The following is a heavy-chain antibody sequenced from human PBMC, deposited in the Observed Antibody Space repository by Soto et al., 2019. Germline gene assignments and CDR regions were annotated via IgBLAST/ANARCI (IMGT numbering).Heavy chain of an antibody. CDR1: GYFISSGHY. J-gene: IGHJ4*02. CDR2: IYDSGTTYT. D-gene: IGHD3-3*01. Sequence: SETLSLTCAVSGYFISSGHYWGWIRQTPGKGLEWIGYIYDSGTTYTYFNPSLKSRVTISVDTSKNQFSLKVRSVTAADSAVYYCAMNQARFLEWSEPKIDYWGQGTLVTVSS. V-gene: IGHV4-38-2*01. CDR3: AMNQARFLEWSEPKIDY.